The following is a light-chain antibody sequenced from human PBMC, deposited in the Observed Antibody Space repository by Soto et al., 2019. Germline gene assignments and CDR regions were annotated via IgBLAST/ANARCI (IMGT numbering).Light chain of an antibody. Sequence: QAVVTQPPSVSGAPGQRVTISCTGSSSNIGAGYDVHWYQQLPGTAPKLLIYGNSNRLSGVPDRLSGCKSGTSASLDITGLHAEDEADYYCQSYDSSLSAVVFGGGNKVTVL. CDR2: GNS. CDR3: QSYDSSLSAVV. V-gene: IGLV1-40*01. J-gene: IGLJ2*01. CDR1: SSNIGAGYD.